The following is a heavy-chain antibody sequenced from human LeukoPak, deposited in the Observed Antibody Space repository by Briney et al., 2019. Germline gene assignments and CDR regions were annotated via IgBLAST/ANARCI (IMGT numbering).Heavy chain of an antibody. CDR1: GFTFSSYA. Sequence: GGSLRLSCAASGFTFSSYAMSWVRQAPGKGLEWVSAISGSGGSTYYADSVKGRFTISRDNSKNTLYLQMYSLRAEDTAVYYCARSVGATWGYYFDYWGQGTLVTVSS. CDR3: ARSVGATWGYYFDY. CDR2: ISGSGGST. D-gene: IGHD1-26*01. V-gene: IGHV3-23*01. J-gene: IGHJ4*02.